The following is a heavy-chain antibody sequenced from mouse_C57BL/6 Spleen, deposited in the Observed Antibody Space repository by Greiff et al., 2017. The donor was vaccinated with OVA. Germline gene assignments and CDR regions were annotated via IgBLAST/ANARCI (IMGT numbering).Heavy chain of an antibody. CDR1: GYTFTSYW. J-gene: IGHJ3*01. CDR3: ARYYGSSNAFAY. V-gene: IGHV1-50*01. D-gene: IGHD1-1*01. CDR2: IDPSDSYT. Sequence: QVQLQQSGAELVKPGASVKLSCKASGYTFTSYWMQWVKQRPGQGLEWIGEIDPSDSYTNYNQKFKGKATLTVDTSSSTAYMQLSSLTSEDSAVYYCARYYGSSNAFAYWGQGTLVTVSA.